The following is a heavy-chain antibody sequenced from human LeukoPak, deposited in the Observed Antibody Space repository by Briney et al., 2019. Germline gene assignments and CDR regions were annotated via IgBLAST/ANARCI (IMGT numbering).Heavy chain of an antibody. V-gene: IGHV3-48*03. CDR3: ARDEVQYSYYYYYYMDV. J-gene: IGHJ6*03. D-gene: IGHD2-15*01. CDR2: ISSSGSTI. Sequence: GGSLRLSCAASGFTFSSYEMNWVRQAPGKGLEWVSYISSSGSTIYYADSVKGRFTISRDNAKNSLHLQMNSLRAEDTAVYYCARDEVQYSYYYYYYMDVWGKGTTVTISS. CDR1: GFTFSSYE.